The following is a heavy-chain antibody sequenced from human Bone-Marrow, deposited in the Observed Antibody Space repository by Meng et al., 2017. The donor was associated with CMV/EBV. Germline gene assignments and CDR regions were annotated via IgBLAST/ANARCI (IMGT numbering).Heavy chain of an antibody. V-gene: IGHV5-51*01. CDR3: ARRDIKSSNPGYFEF. D-gene: IGHD2-15*01. CDR2: IYPGDSDT. J-gene: IGHJ4*02. Sequence: GGSLRLSCQGSGYSFSTYWIGWARQMPGKGLEWMGIIYPGDSDTRYSPSFQGQVTISADRSISTAYLQWSSLKASDTAIYYCARRDIKSSNPGYFEFWGQGTLVTVSS. CDR1: GYSFSTYW.